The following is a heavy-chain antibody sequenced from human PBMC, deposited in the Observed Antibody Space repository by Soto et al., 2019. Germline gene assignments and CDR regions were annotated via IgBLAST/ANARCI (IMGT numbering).Heavy chain of an antibody. V-gene: IGHV1-3*05. CDR2: INAGNGNT. J-gene: IGHJ4*02. Sequence: QVQLVQSGAEEKKPGASVKVSCKASGYTFTSYAMHWVRQAPGQRLEWMGWINAGNGNTKYSQKFHGRVTITRDTPASTAYMELSSLRSEDTAVYYCARASGWYVSAYWGQGPLVTLSS. CDR3: ARASGWYVSAY. D-gene: IGHD6-19*01. CDR1: GYTFTSYA.